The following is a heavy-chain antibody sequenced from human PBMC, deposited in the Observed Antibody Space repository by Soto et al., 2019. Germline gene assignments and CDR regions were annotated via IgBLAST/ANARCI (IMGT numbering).Heavy chain of an antibody. CDR3: ARHSDDYGDYEPPWGY. V-gene: IGHV5-51*01. J-gene: IGHJ4*02. CDR1: GYSFTSYW. CDR2: IYPGDSDT. Sequence: GESLKISCKGSGYSFTSYWIGWVRQMPGKGLEWMGIIYPGDSDTRYSPSFQGQVTISADKSISTAYLQWSSLKASDTAMYYCARHSDDYGDYEPPWGYWGQGTLVTVSS. D-gene: IGHD4-17*01.